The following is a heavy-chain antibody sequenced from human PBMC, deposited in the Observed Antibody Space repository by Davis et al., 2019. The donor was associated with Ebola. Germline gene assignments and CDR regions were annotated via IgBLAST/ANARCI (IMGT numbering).Heavy chain of an antibody. Sequence: GESLKISCAASGFTFSDYYMSWIRQAPGKGLEWVSYISSSGSTIYYADSVKGRFTISRDNAKNSLYLQMNSLRAEGTAVYYCARVVGQWLDYFDYWGQGTLVTVSS. J-gene: IGHJ4*02. CDR3: ARVVGQWLDYFDY. CDR2: ISSSGSTI. CDR1: GFTFSDYY. D-gene: IGHD6-19*01. V-gene: IGHV3-11*04.